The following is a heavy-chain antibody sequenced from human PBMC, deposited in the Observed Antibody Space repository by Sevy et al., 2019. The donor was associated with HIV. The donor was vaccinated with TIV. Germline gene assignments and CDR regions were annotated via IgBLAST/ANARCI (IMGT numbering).Heavy chain of an antibody. CDR2: ISSSTSTI. CDR3: ARLSGYSSSWSYFDY. Sequence: GGSLRLSCAASAFTFSSYSMNWVRQAPGKGLEWVSYISSSTSTIYYADSVKGRFTISRDNASNSLYLQMNSLGAEDTAVYYCARLSGYSSSWSYFDYWGQGTLVTVSS. V-gene: IGHV3-48*01. D-gene: IGHD6-13*01. CDR1: AFTFSSYS. J-gene: IGHJ4*02.